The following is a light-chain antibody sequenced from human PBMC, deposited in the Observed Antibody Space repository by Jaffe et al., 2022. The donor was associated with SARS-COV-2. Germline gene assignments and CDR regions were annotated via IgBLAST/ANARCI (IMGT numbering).Light chain of an antibody. CDR2: DAS. CDR3: QQYDNPSQGFT. CDR1: QDISNY. J-gene: IGKJ3*01. Sequence: DIQMTQSPSSLSASVGDRVTITCQASQDISNYLNWYQQKPGKAPKLLIYDASNLETGVPSRFSGSGSGTDFTFTISSLQPEDIATYYCQQYDNPSQGFTFGPGTKVDIK. V-gene: IGKV1-33*01.